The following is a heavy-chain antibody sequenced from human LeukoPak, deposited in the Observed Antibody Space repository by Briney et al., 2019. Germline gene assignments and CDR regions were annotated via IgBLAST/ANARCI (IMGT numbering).Heavy chain of an antibody. CDR3: AKEPPQYYDFWSGFWFDP. D-gene: IGHD3-3*01. J-gene: IGHJ5*02. CDR2: IGYEGSNK. Sequence: QPGGSLRLSCAASGLTFSSYGMHWVRQAPGKGLEWVAFIGYEGSNKYYADSVKGRFTISRDNYKNTLYLQMNSLRAEDTAVYYCAKEPPQYYDFWSGFWFDPWGQGTLVTVSS. CDR1: GLTFSSYG. V-gene: IGHV3-30*02.